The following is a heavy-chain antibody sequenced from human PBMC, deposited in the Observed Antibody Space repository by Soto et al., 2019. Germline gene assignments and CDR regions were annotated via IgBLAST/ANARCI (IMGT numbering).Heavy chain of an antibody. CDR2: IIPILGIA. D-gene: IGHD2-2*01. J-gene: IGHJ6*03. CDR3: ARLVVPAAASSDMDV. Sequence: ASVKVSCKASGGTFSSYTISWVRQAPGQGLEWMGRIIPILGIANYAQKFQGRVTITADKSTSTAYMELSSLRSEDTAVYYCARLVVPAAASSDMDVWGKGTTVTVSS. V-gene: IGHV1-69*02. CDR1: GGTFSSYT.